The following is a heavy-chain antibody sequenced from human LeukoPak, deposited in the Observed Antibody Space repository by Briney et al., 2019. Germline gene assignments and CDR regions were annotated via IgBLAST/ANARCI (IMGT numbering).Heavy chain of an antibody. CDR3: ARVGPYYYYYMDV. J-gene: IGHJ6*03. V-gene: IGHV4-38-2*02. Sequence: SETLFLTCTVSAYSITTGYYWGWIRQPPGKGLEWIGSVYHSGSTYYNPSLQSRVTISVDTSKNHFSLRLSSVTAADTAVYYCARVGPYYYYYMDVWGKGTTVTVSS. CDR2: VYHSGST. CDR1: AYSITTGYY.